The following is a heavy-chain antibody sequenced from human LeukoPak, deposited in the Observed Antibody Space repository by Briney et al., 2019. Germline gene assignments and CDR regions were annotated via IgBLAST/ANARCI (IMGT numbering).Heavy chain of an antibody. Sequence: SETLSLTCTVSGDSISSDTYYWSWIRQPAGKGLQWIGRTHASGSFMYNPSLKSRLTISIDTSKKQFSLKLTSVTAADTAVYYCARTTEGGYTYGYFYYYYMDVWGKGTTVTISS. CDR2: THASGSF. CDR3: ARTTEGGYTYGYFYYYYMDV. V-gene: IGHV4-61*02. CDR1: GDSISSDTYY. D-gene: IGHD5-18*01. J-gene: IGHJ6*03.